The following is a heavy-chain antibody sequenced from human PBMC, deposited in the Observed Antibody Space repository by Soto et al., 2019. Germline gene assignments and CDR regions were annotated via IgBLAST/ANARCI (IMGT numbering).Heavy chain of an antibody. Sequence: EVQLVESGGGLVQPGESLRLSCAASGFTFSAFWMTWLRQPPGKGLEWVANIKRDGTVTHYGDSVEGRCTLSRDNAQYSLFIQLNSLRPEDTAMYSCARDLSPPGEFFYDAFDVWGQGTFVTVSS. CDR1: GFTFSAFW. J-gene: IGHJ3*01. CDR3: ARDLSPPGEFFYDAFDV. D-gene: IGHD2-21*01. CDR2: IKRDGTVT. V-gene: IGHV3-7*04.